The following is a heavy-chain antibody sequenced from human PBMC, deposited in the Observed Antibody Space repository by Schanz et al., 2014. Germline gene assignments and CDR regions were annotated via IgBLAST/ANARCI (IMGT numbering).Heavy chain of an antibody. J-gene: IGHJ6*02. Sequence: QVQLQESGPGLVRPSETLSLTCTVSGASMDNYYWSWIRQPPGKGLEWIGYVYNNGRTYYNPSLKSRVAISLDTSKNQFSLKLTSMTAADTAVYYCARVVGGAEWLLYDDYYYNLDVWGQGTTVTVSS. CDR3: ARVVGGAEWLLYDDYYYNLDV. CDR2: VYNNGRT. CDR1: GASMDNYY. D-gene: IGHD3-3*01. V-gene: IGHV4-59*01.